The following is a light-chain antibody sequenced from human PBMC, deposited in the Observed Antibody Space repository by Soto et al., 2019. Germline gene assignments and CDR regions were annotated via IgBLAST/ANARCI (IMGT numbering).Light chain of an antibody. V-gene: IGLV2-11*01. Sequence: QSALTQPRSVSGSPGQSVTISCTGTSSDVGGHNYVSWYQQHPDKAPKLNIYDVTKRPSGVPVRFSASKFGSTASLTISGLQAEDESDYYCCSYAGTYTWVFGGGTKLTVL. CDR2: DVT. CDR3: CSYAGTYTWV. CDR1: SSDVGGHNY. J-gene: IGLJ2*01.